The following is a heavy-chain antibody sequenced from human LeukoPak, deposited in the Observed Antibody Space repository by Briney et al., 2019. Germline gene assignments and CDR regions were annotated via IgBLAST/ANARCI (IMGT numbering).Heavy chain of an antibody. J-gene: IGHJ4*02. V-gene: IGHV3-20*04. CDR1: GFTFDDYG. D-gene: IGHD6-19*01. CDR2: INWNGGST. Sequence: RPGGSLRLSCAASGFTFDDYGMSWVRQAPGKGLEWVSGINWNGGSTGYADSVKGRFTLSRDNAKNSLYLQMNSLRAEDTALYYCARVTSSGWSSYFDYWGQGTLVTVSS. CDR3: ARVTSSGWSSYFDY.